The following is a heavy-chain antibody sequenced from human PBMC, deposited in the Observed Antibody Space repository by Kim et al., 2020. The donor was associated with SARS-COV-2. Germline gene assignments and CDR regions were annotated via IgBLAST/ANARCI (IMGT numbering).Heavy chain of an antibody. J-gene: IGHJ4*02. V-gene: IGHV4-59*01. D-gene: IGHD6-19*01. CDR3: ARDQGWYGGVDY. CDR1: GGSISSYY. CDR2: IYYSGST. Sequence: SETLSLTCTVSGGSISSYYWSWIRQPPGKGLEWIGYIYYSGSTNYNPSLKSRVTISVDTSKNQFSLKLSSVTAADTAVYYCARDQGWYGGVDYWGQGTLVTVSS.